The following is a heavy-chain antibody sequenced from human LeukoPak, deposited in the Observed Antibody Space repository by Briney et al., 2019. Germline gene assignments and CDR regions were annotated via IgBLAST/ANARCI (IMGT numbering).Heavy chain of an antibody. CDR2: IIPILGIA. J-gene: IGHJ5*02. Sequence: GASVKVSCKASGGTFSSYTTSWVRQAPGQGLEWMGRIIPILGIANYAQKFRGRVTITADKSTSTAYMELSSLRSEDTAVYYCARSAAATGLYNWFDPWGQGTLVTVSS. D-gene: IGHD6-13*01. CDR3: ARSAAATGLYNWFDP. V-gene: IGHV1-69*02. CDR1: GGTFSSYT.